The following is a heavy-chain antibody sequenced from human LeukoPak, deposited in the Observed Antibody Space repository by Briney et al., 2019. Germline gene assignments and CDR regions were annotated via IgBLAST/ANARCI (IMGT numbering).Heavy chain of an antibody. CDR1: VGSFSGYY. CDR3: ARAHDYGNVFDI. Sequence: PSETLSLTCAVYVGSFSGYYWSWIRQPPGKGLEGIGEINHSGSTNYNPSRKSRVTISVDTSKNQFSLKLSSVTAADTAVYYCARAHDYGNVFDIWGQGTMVTVSS. D-gene: IGHD4-17*01. V-gene: IGHV4-34*01. J-gene: IGHJ3*02. CDR2: INHSGST.